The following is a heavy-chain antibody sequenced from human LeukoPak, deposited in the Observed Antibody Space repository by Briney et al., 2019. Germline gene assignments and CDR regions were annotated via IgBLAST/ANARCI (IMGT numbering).Heavy chain of an antibody. V-gene: IGHV1-2*02. D-gene: IGHD6-13*01. J-gene: IGHJ4*02. CDR2: INPNSGGT. CDR1: GYTFTGYY. CDR3: ARDSSSWYGGYYFDY. Sequence: GASVKVSCKASGYTFTGYYMHWVRQAPGQGLEWMGWINPNSGGTNYAQKFQGRVTMTRDTSISTAYMELSRLRSDDTAVYYCARDSSSWYGGYYFDYWGQGTLVTVSS.